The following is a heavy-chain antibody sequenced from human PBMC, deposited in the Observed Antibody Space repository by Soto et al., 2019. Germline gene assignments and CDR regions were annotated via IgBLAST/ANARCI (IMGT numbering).Heavy chain of an antibody. Sequence: EVQLVESGGRLVQPGGSLRLSCAASGFMFSAYWMSWVRQNPWKGLEWVATISGGASDKFYVDSVKGRFTISRDDSKNTLYLQMDSLRDEDTAVYYCVREDWHRFDSWGQGTLVTVSS. CDR1: GFMFSAYW. J-gene: IGHJ4*02. V-gene: IGHV3-7*01. CDR3: VREDWHRFDS. CDR2: ISGGASDK. D-gene: IGHD2-21*01.